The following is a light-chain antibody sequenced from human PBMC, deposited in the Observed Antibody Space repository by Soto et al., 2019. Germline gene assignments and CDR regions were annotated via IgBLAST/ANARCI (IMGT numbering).Light chain of an antibody. CDR3: HQYGSSTHT. CDR2: GAS. J-gene: IGKJ5*01. Sequence: EIVTTPSPATLSVSPGERATLSCRASQSVSSNLAWYQQKPGQAPRLLIYGASTRATGIPARFSGSGSGTEFTLNISRLEPEELAVYDCHQYGSSTHTVGKGKRREIK. V-gene: IGKV3-15*01. CDR1: QSVSSN.